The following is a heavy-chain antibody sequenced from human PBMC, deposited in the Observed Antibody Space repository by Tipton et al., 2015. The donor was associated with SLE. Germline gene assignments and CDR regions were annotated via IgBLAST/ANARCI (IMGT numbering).Heavy chain of an antibody. CDR2: INPGNGNT. V-gene: IGHV1-3*01. CDR3: ARRGAGYGMDV. CDR1: GYTFTTYA. Sequence: QLVQSGAEVKKPGASVKVSCKASGYTFTTYAIHWVRQAPGQRLEYMGWINPGNGNTKHSQSFQGRVTITRDTSASTAYMELSSLRSEDTAVYYCARRGAGYGMDVWGQGTTVTVSS. D-gene: IGHD1-26*01. J-gene: IGHJ6*02.